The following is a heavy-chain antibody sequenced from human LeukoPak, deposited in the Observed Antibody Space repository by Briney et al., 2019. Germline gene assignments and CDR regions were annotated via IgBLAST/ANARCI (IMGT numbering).Heavy chain of an antibody. J-gene: IGHJ3*02. CDR2: ILNDGSQE. Sequence: PGGSLRLSCAASGFTFSSYGMHWVRQAPGKGLEWVAVILNDGSQEKYADSVKGRFTISRDNSKNTLFLQMNSLRAEDTAAYYCARDDALGDNALDIWGQGTMVTVSS. V-gene: IGHV3-33*01. D-gene: IGHD3-16*01. CDR3: ARDDALGDNALDI. CDR1: GFTFSSYG.